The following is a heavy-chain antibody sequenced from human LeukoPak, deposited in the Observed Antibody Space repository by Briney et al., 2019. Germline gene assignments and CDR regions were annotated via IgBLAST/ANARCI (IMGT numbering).Heavy chain of an antibody. V-gene: IGHV3-23*01. J-gene: IGHJ6*03. CDR2: ISGSGGTT. CDR3: ARGQSYYYYMGV. Sequence: GGTLRLSCAASGFTFSNYGMNWVRQAPGKGLEWVSAISGSGGTTYYADSVKGRLTISRDNSKNTLYLQMSSLRDEDAAVYYCARGQSYYYYMGVWGKGTTVTISS. CDR1: GFTFSNYG. D-gene: IGHD6-19*01.